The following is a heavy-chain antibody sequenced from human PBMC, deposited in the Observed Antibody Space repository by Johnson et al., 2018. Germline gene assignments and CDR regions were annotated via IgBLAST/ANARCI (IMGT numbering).Heavy chain of an antibody. CDR2: ISYDGSNK. CDR1: GFTFSSYG. V-gene: IGHV3-30*18. D-gene: IGHD6-6*01. J-gene: IGHJ6*03. CDR3: AKDPSSSYYYYYYYMDV. Sequence: QVQLVQSGGGVVQPGRSLRLSCAASGFTFSSYGMHWVRQAPGKGLEWVAVISYDGSNKYYADSVKGRFTISRDNSKNTLYLQMNSLRAEDTAVYYCAKDPSSSYYYYYYYMDVCGKGTTVTVSS.